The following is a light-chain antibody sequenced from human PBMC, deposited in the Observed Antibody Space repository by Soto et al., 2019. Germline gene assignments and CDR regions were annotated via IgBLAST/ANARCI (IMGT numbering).Light chain of an antibody. CDR1: SSNIGAGFD. CDR3: KLFDASLSAYV. J-gene: IGLJ1*01. V-gene: IGLV1-40*01. Sequence: QTVVTQPPSVSGAPGQRLTIACTGSSSNIGAGFDVHWYQHPPGTAPKLLIYGTSNRPSGVPDRFSGSKSGTSASLAITGLQAEHEADYYWKLFDASLSAYVLGPWTKETVL. CDR2: GTS.